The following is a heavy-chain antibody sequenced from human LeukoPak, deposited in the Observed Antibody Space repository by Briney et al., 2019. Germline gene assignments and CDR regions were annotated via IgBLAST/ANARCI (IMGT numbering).Heavy chain of an antibody. J-gene: IGHJ4*02. CDR3: TRAPLAAAGTPYDY. D-gene: IGHD6-13*01. CDR1: GFTFDDYG. Sequence: GGSLRLSCAASGFTFDDYGMSWFRQAPGKGLEWVGFIRSKAYGGTTEYAASVKGRFTISRDDSKSIAYLQMNSLKTEDTAVYYCTRAPLAAAGTPYDYWGQGTLVTVSS. V-gene: IGHV3-49*03. CDR2: IRSKAYGGTT.